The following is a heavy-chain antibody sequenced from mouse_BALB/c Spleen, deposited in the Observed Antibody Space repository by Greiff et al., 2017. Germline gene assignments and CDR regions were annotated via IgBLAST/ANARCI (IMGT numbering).Heavy chain of an antibody. Sequence: DVKLVESGPGLVKPSQSLSLTCSVTGYSITSGYYWNWIRQFPGNKLEWMGYISYDGSNNYNPSLKNRISITRDTSKNQFFLKLNSVTTEDTATYYCATPYDGYFDVWGAGTTVTVSS. V-gene: IGHV3-6*02. D-gene: IGHD2-14*01. J-gene: IGHJ1*01. CDR1: GYSITSGYY. CDR3: ATPYDGYFDV. CDR2: ISYDGSN.